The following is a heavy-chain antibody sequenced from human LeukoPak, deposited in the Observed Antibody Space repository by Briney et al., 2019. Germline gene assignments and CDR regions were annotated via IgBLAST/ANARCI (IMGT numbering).Heavy chain of an antibody. J-gene: IGHJ4*02. CDR1: GGSISSYY. CDR3: ARGGHSSWYPPYFDY. D-gene: IGHD6-13*01. CDR2: IYTSGST. Sequence: SETLSLTCTVSGGSISSYYWSWIRQPAGKGLEWIGRIYTSGSTNYNPSLKSRVTMSVDTSKNQFSLMLSSVTAADTAVYYCARGGHSSWYPPYFDYWGQGTMVTVSS. V-gene: IGHV4-4*07.